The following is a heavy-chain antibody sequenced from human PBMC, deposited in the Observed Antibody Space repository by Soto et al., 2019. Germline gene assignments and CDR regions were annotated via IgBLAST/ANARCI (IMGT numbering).Heavy chain of an antibody. CDR1: GGSFSGYY. J-gene: IGHJ3*02. CDR3: ARGSRMVREEAAFDI. V-gene: IGHV4-34*01. CDR2: INHSGRT. D-gene: IGHD3-10*01. Sequence: SEILSLTCAVYGGSFSGYYWSWIRQPPGKGLEWIGEINHSGRTNYNPSLKSRVTISVITSKNQFSLKLSSVTAADTDVYYCARGSRMVREEAAFDIWGQGTMVTVSS.